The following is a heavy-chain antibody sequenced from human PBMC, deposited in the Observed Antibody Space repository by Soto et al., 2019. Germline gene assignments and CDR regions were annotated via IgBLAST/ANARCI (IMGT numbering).Heavy chain of an antibody. J-gene: IGHJ4*02. V-gene: IGHV3-30-3*01. CDR2: ISYDGSNK. D-gene: IGHD3-10*01. CDR3: ARDGSGSYYNFDY. Sequence: GGSLRLSCAASGFTFSSYAMHWVRQAPGKGLEWVAVISYDGSNKYYADSVKGRFTISRDNSKNTLYLQMNSLRAEDTAVYYCARDGSGSYYNFDYWGQGTLVTVSS. CDR1: GFTFSSYA.